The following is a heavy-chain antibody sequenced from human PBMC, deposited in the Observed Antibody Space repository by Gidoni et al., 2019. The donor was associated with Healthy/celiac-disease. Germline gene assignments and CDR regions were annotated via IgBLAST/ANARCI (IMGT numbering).Heavy chain of an antibody. D-gene: IGHD5-18*01. CDR1: GFTFSSYS. CDR2: ISSSSSTI. Sequence: EVQLVESGGGLVQPGGSLRLSCAASGFTFSSYSMNWVRQAPGKGLGWVSYISSSSSTIYYADSVKGRFTISRDNAKNSLYLQMNSLRAEDTAVYYCASRGGIQLSLGAFDIWGQGTMVTVSS. J-gene: IGHJ3*02. V-gene: IGHV3-48*01. CDR3: ASRGGIQLSLGAFDI.